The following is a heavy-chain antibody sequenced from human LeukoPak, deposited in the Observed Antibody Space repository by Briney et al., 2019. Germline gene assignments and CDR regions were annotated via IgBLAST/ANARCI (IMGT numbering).Heavy chain of an antibody. Sequence: SETLSLTCTVSGGSISSSSYYWGWIRQPPGKGLEWIGSIYYSGSTYYNPSLKSRVTISVDTSKNQFSLKLSSVTAADTAVYYCARDDSSGYYWSNWGQGTLVTVSS. D-gene: IGHD3-22*01. CDR1: GGSISSSSYY. J-gene: IGHJ4*02. V-gene: IGHV4-39*07. CDR3: ARDDSSGYYWSN. CDR2: IYYSGST.